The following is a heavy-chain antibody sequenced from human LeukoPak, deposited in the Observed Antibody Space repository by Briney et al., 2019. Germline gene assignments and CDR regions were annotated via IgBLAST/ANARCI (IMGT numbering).Heavy chain of an antibody. Sequence: PGGSLRLSCAASGFTFSSYSMNWVRQAPGKGLEWVSAISGSGGSTYYADSVTGRFTISRDNSKNTVSLQLNSLRVEDTAVYYCAKAARSTVASAGDYWGQGTLVSVST. CDR3: AKAARSTVASAGDY. CDR2: ISGSGGST. V-gene: IGHV3-23*01. J-gene: IGHJ4*02. D-gene: IGHD1-1*01. CDR1: GFTFSSYS.